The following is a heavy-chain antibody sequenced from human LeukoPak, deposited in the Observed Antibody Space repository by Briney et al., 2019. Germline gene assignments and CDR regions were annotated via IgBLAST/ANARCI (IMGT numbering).Heavy chain of an antibody. J-gene: IGHJ3*02. CDR2: IYYSGST. D-gene: IGHD3-10*01. CDR3: ARRGFFGFGEMEAFDI. CDR1: GGSISSYY. Sequence: SETLSLTCTVSGGSISSYYWSWVRQPPGKGLEWIGYIYYSGSTNYNPSLKSRVTISVDTSKNQFSLKLSSVTAADTAVYYCARRGFFGFGEMEAFDIWGQGTMVTVSS. V-gene: IGHV4-59*08.